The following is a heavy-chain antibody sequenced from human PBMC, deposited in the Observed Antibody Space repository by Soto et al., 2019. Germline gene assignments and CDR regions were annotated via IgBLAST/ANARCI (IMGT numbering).Heavy chain of an antibody. CDR3: ARAVYYYGSGSYFMASSPTRRKSNWFDP. CDR1: GGSIRSGDYY. J-gene: IGHJ5*02. D-gene: IGHD3-10*01. V-gene: IGHV4-30-4*01. CDR2: IYYSGST. Sequence: SETLSLTCTVSGGSIRSGDYYWSWIRQPPGKGLEWIGYIYYSGSTYYNPSLKSRVTLSVYTSKNQFSLKLSSVTAADTAVYYCARAVYYYGSGSYFMASSPTRRKSNWFDPWGQGTLVTVSS.